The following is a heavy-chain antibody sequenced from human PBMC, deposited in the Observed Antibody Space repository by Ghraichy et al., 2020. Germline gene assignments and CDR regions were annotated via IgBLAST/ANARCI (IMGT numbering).Heavy chain of an antibody. Sequence: ESLNISCAASGFSFSRYGMSWVRQAPGKGLEWVSAINNTGGNSNYADSVKGRFTIPRDNTKSTLYLQINSLRAEDTAVNYCAKDYSSGWYDAFDIWGQGTMVTISS. CDR2: INNTGGNS. V-gene: IGHV3-23*01. D-gene: IGHD6-19*01. J-gene: IGHJ3*02. CDR1: GFSFSRYG. CDR3: AKDYSSGWYDAFDI.